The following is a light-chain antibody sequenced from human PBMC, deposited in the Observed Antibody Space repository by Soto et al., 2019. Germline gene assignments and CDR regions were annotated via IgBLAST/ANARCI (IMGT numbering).Light chain of an antibody. Sequence: SYELTQPPSVSVSPGQTATITCSGDKLGDEYACWYQQKPGQSPVLVIYQDAKRPSGIPERFSGSNSGNTATLTISGTQAMDEADYYCQAWDTSHVVFGGGTKVTVL. CDR2: QDA. CDR1: KLGDEY. V-gene: IGLV3-1*01. J-gene: IGLJ2*01. CDR3: QAWDTSHVV.